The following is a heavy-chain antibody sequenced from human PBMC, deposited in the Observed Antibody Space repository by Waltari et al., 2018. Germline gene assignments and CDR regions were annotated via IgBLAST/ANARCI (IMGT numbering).Heavy chain of an antibody. V-gene: IGHV4-38-2*01. CDR3: ARLGDGDSFDY. J-gene: IGHJ4*02. CDR2: IYHSGRT. D-gene: IGHD3-16*01. CDR1: GYSISSGYY. Sequence: QVQLQESGPGLVKPSETLSLTCAVSGYSISSGYYWGGIRQPPGKGLEWIGSIYHSGRTYYNPSPKSGVTISVDTSKNQFSLKLSSVTAADTAVYYCARLGDGDSFDYWGQGTLVTVSS.